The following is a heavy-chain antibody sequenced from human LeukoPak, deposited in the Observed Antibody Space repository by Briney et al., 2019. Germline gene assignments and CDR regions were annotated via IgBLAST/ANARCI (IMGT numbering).Heavy chain of an antibody. V-gene: IGHV4-39*02. Sequence: SETLSLTCTVSGGSISSSSYYWGWIRQPPGKGLEWIGSIYYSGSTYYNPSLKSRVTISVDTSKNQFSLKLSSVTAADTAVYYCARDRDGYTGSGGFDIWGQGTMVTVSP. CDR3: ARDRDGYTGSGGFDI. J-gene: IGHJ3*02. CDR2: IYYSGST. CDR1: GGSISSSSYY. D-gene: IGHD5-24*01.